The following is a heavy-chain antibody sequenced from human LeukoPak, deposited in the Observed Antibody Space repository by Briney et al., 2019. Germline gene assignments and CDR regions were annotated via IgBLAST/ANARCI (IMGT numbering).Heavy chain of an antibody. D-gene: IGHD4-17*01. Sequence: GGSLRLSCAASGFTFSSDGMTWVRQAPGKGLEWVAVIWYDGSNKYYADSVKGRFTISRDNSKNTLYLQMNSLRAEDTAVYYCARASNYDYGDRNAFDIWGQGTMVTVSS. CDR1: GFTFSSDG. CDR2: IWYDGSNK. CDR3: ARASNYDYGDRNAFDI. V-gene: IGHV3-33*08. J-gene: IGHJ3*02.